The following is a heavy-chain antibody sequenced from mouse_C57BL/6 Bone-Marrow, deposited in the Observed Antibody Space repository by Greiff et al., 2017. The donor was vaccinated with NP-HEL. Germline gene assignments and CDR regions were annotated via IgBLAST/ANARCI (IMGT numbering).Heavy chain of an antibody. Sequence: SGAELMKPGASVKLSCKATGYTFTGYWIEWVKQRPGHGLEWIGEILPGSGSTNYNEKFKGKATFTADTSSNTAYMQLSSLTTEDSAIYYCARLTDYCGSSPYWYFDVWGTGTTVTVSS. CDR3: ARLTDYCGSSPYWYFDV. CDR2: ILPGSGST. D-gene: IGHD1-1*01. CDR1: GYTFTGYW. V-gene: IGHV1-9*01. J-gene: IGHJ1*03.